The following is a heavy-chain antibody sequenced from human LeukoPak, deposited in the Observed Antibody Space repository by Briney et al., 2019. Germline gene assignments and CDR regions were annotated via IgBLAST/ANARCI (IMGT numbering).Heavy chain of an antibody. CDR3: AKDYGSIAAAGTSSFDY. CDR2: ISGSGGST. J-gene: IGHJ4*02. D-gene: IGHD6-13*01. CDR1: GFTFSSYA. Sequence: PGGSLRLSCAASGFTFSSYAMSWVRQAPGKGLEWVSAISGSGGSTYYADSVKGRFTISRDNSKNTLYLQMSSLRAEDTAVYYCAKDYGSIAAAGTSSFDYWGQGTLVTVSS. V-gene: IGHV3-23*01.